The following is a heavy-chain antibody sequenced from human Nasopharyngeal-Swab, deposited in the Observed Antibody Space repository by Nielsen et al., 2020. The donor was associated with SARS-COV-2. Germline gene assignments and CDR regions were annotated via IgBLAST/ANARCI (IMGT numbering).Heavy chain of an antibody. J-gene: IGHJ4*02. V-gene: IGHV1-18*01. D-gene: IGHD6-19*01. CDR3: ARKRGEQWLSQFDY. CDR2: SSAYNSNT. Sequence: ASVKVSCKASGYTFINYGITWVRQAPGHGLEWMGWSSAYNSNTNYAQKFQGRVTMTTDTSTNTAYMELRSLRSDDTAVYYCARKRGEQWLSQFDYWGQGTLVTVSS. CDR1: GYTFINYG.